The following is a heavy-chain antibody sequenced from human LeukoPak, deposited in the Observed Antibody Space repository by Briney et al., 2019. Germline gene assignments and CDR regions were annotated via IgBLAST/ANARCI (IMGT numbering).Heavy chain of an antibody. CDR3: ARAPRYCSGGSCSDGGDAFDI. CDR1: GGSISSYY. Sequence: KPSETLSLTCTVSGGSISSYYWSWIRQPPGKGLEWIGCIYYSGSTNYNPSLKSRVTISVDTSKNQFSLKLSSVTAADTAVYYCARAPRYCSGGSCSDGGDAFDIWGQGTMVTVSS. D-gene: IGHD2-15*01. CDR2: IYYSGST. J-gene: IGHJ3*02. V-gene: IGHV4-59*01.